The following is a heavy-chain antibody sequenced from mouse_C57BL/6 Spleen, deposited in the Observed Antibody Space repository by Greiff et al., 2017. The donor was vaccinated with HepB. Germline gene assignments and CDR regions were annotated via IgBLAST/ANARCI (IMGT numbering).Heavy chain of an antibody. CDR3: ARVVWDYYFDY. J-gene: IGHJ2*01. D-gene: IGHD4-1*01. V-gene: IGHV5-16*01. Sequence: EVQLVESEGGLVQPGSSMKLSCTASGFTFSDYYMAWVRQVPEKGLEWVANINYDGSSTYYLDSLKSRFIISRDNAKNILYLQMSSLKSEDTATYYCARVVWDYYFDYWGQGTTLTVSS. CDR2: INYDGSST. CDR1: GFTFSDYY.